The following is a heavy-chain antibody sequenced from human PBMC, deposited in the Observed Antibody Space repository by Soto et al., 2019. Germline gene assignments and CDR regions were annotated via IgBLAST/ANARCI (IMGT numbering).Heavy chain of an antibody. Sequence: QVLLVESGGGVVQPGRSLRLSCAASGFAFNIYAIHWVRQAPGKGLEWVAVISHDGTNRYYTDSVRGRFTISRDNSKNTVYLEMDSLRADDTAVYYCARSSGVPTPDFDYWGQGTLVPVSS. J-gene: IGHJ4*02. CDR1: GFAFNIYA. D-gene: IGHD3-3*01. V-gene: IGHV3-30-3*01. CDR3: ARSSGVPTPDFDY. CDR2: ISHDGTNR.